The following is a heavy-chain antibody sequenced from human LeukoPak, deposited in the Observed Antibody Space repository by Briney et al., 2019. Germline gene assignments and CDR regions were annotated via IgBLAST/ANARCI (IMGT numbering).Heavy chain of an antibody. CDR1: GFTFSSYG. CDR3: AKDREKWLVGYYFDY. Sequence: GRSLRLSCAASGFTFSSYGIHWVRQAPGKGLEWVAVISYDGSNKYYADSVKGRFTISRDNSKNTLYLQMNSLRAEDTAVYYCAKDREKWLVGYYFDYWGQGTLVTVSS. J-gene: IGHJ4*02. V-gene: IGHV3-30*18. D-gene: IGHD6-19*01. CDR2: ISYDGSNK.